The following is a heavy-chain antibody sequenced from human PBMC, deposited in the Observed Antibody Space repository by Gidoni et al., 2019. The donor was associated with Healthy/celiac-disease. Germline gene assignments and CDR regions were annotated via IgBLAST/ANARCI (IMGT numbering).Heavy chain of an antibody. CDR2: INPSGGST. Sequence: QVQLVQSGAEVKKPGASVTVSCKASGYTFTSYYMHWVRQAPGQGLEWMGIINPSGGSTSYAQKFQGRVTRTRDTSTSTVYMELSSLRSEDTAVYYCAREGIVVVPAAKSLDYWGQGTLVTVSS. D-gene: IGHD2-2*01. CDR1: GYTFTSYY. CDR3: AREGIVVVPAAKSLDY. V-gene: IGHV1-46*03. J-gene: IGHJ4*02.